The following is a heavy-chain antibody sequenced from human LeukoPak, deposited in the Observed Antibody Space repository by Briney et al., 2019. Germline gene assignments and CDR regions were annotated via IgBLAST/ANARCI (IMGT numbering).Heavy chain of an antibody. CDR3: QSRFLEWLLDY. CDR1: GDSIRSNNYY. Sequence: PSETLSLTCTVSGDSIRSNNYYWGWIRQPPGKGLEWIGGIYDTGSTFYNPSLKSRVIISVDTSKNQFSLKLSSVTAADTAVYYCQSRFLEWLLDYWGQGTLVTVSS. CDR2: IYDTGST. V-gene: IGHV4-39*01. D-gene: IGHD3-3*01. J-gene: IGHJ4*02.